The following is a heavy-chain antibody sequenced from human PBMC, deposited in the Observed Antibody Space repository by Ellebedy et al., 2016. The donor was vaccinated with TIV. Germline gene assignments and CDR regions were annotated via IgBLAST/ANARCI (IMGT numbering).Heavy chain of an antibody. Sequence: PGGSLRLSCAASGFTFDDYGMSWIRQAPGKGLEWVSGINWTGGSTGYADSVKGRFTISSDNAKTSLYLQMNSLRAEDTAWYHCARGLVSGHSYGSDYWGQGTLVTVSS. CDR2: INWTGGST. V-gene: IGHV3-20*01. D-gene: IGHD5-18*01. CDR3: ARGLVSGHSYGSDY. J-gene: IGHJ4*02. CDR1: GFTFDDYG.